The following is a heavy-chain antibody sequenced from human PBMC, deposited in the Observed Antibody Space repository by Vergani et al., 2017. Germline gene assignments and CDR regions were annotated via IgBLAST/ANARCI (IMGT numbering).Heavy chain of an antibody. CDR3: AKGMRFDFWSGHSFDY. CDR1: GFTFSDYA. D-gene: IGHD3-3*01. J-gene: IGHJ4*02. CDR2: ISGSGDST. Sequence: EVQLLDSGGGLVQPGGSLRLSCAASGFTFSDYAMNWVRQAPGRGLEWVSGISGSGDSTYYADSVKGRFTISRDNSKNTLYLQMNSLRAEDTAVYYCAKGMRFDFWSGHSFDYWGQGTLVTVSS. V-gene: IGHV3-23*01.